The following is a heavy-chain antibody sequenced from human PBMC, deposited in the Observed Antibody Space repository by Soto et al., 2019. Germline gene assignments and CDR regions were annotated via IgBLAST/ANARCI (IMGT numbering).Heavy chain of an antibody. D-gene: IGHD6-13*01. Sequence: GGSLRLSCAASGFTFSSYWMHWVRQAPGKGLVWVSRINSDGSSTSYADSVKGRFTISRDNAKNTLYLQMNSLRAEDTAVYYCARVRGYSSSWYLGWFDPWGQGTLVTVSS. CDR1: GFTFSSYW. CDR2: INSDGSST. V-gene: IGHV3-74*01. CDR3: ARVRGYSSSWYLGWFDP. J-gene: IGHJ5*02.